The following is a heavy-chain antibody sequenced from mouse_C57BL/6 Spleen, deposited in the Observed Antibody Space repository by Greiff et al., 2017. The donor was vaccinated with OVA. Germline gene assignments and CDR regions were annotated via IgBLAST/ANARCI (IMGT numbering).Heavy chain of an antibody. J-gene: IGHJ3*01. V-gene: IGHV1-4*01. D-gene: IGHD2-4*01. CDR2: INPSSGYT. CDR3: ARSDYDFAY. CDR1: GYTFTSYT. Sequence: QVQLQQSGAELARPGASVKMSCKASGYTFTSYTMHWVKQRPGQGLEWIGYINPSSGYTKYNQKFKDKATLTADKSSSTAYMQLSSLTSEDSAVYDCARSDYDFAYWGQGTLVTVSA.